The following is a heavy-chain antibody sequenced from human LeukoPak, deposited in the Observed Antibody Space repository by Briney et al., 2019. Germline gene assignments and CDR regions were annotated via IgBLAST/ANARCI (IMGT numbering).Heavy chain of an antibody. CDR1: GFTFSSYG. Sequence: PGGSLRLSCAASGFTFSSYGIHWVRQAPGKGLEWVAVISYDGSNKYYADSVKGRFTISRDNSKNTLYLQMNSLRAEDTAVYYCAKGGYYWGQGTLVTVSS. D-gene: IGHD6-25*01. CDR3: AKGGYY. J-gene: IGHJ4*02. CDR2: ISYDGSNK. V-gene: IGHV3-30*18.